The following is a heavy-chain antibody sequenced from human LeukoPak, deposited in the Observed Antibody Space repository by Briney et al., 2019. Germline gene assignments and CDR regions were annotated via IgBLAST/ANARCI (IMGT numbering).Heavy chain of an antibody. CDR2: IYYSGST. J-gene: IGHJ6*03. CDR1: GGSISSYY. Sequence: SETLSLTCTVSGGSISSYYWSWIRQPPGKGLEWIGHIYYSGSTNYNPSLKSRVTISTDRSKNQFSLKLSSVTAADTAVYYCAREGGDYYYYYMDVWGKGTTVTVSS. CDR3: AREGGDYYYYYMDV. V-gene: IGHV4-59*01.